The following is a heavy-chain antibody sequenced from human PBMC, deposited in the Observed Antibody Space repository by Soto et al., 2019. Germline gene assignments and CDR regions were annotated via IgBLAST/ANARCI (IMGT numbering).Heavy chain of an antibody. Sequence: LSLTCTVSGGSISSGDYYWGWIRQPPGKGLEWIGYIYYSGSTYYNPSLKSRVTISVDTSKNQFSLKLSSVTAADTAVYYCARDALKYYYGSGSHFDPWGQGTLVTVSS. J-gene: IGHJ5*02. CDR3: ARDALKYYYGSGSHFDP. CDR2: IYYSGST. V-gene: IGHV4-30-4*01. D-gene: IGHD3-10*01. CDR1: GGSISSGDYY.